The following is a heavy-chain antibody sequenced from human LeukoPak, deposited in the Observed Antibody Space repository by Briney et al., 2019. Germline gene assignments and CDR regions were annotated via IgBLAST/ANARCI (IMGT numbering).Heavy chain of an antibody. CDR3: AGEEMTTYYYFDY. J-gene: IGHJ4*02. CDR2: INHSGST. Sequence: PSETLSLTCAVYGGSFSDYYWSWIRQPPGKGLEWIGEINHSGSTNYNPSLKSRVTISVDTSKNQFSLKLSSVTAADTAVYYCAGEEMTTYYYFDYWGQGTLVTVSS. D-gene: IGHD4-17*01. V-gene: IGHV4-34*01. CDR1: GGSFSDYY.